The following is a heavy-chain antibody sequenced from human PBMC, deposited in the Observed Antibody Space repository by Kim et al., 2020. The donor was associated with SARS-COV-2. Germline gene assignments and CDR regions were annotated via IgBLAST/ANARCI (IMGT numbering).Heavy chain of an antibody. D-gene: IGHD3-10*01. Sequence: GGSLRLSCAASGFTFSSYAMHWVRQAPGKGLEWVAVISYDGSNKYYADSVKGRFTISRDNSKNTLYLQMNSLRAEDTAVYYCARQGVGRAYPNFITMVRGGDYYGMDVWGQGTTVTVSS. V-gene: IGHV3-30-3*01. CDR3: ARQGVGRAYPNFITMVRGGDYYGMDV. CDR2: ISYDGSNK. CDR1: GFTFSSYA. J-gene: IGHJ6*02.